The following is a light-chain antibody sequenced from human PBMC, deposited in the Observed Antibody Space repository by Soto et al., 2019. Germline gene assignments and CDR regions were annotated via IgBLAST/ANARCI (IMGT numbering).Light chain of an antibody. J-gene: IGKJ4*01. V-gene: IGKV1-9*01. CDR1: QAVPNN. Sequence: DMHLTQSPSFLSASVGDRVTITCRPSQAVPNNMAWYQQKPGKPPKLLIYEESTLHSGVPSRFSGSGSGTEFTLTISSLQPDDSATYSCQQYDSYCTFGGGTTVDIK. CDR3: QQYDSYCT. CDR2: EES.